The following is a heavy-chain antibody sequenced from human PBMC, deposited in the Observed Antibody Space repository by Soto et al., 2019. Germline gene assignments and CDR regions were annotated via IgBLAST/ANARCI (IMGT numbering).Heavy chain of an antibody. CDR2: ISFDGRDT. D-gene: IGHD1-20*01. CDR1: GFTFGSYG. J-gene: IGHJ4*02. CDR3: ARDGAITGTTPPDY. Sequence: GGSLRLSCAASGFTFGSYGMHWFRQAPGKGLEWVTFISFDGRDTDYADSVKGRFTISRDNAKNTLYLQMNSLRAEDTTVYYCARDGAITGTTPPDYWGQGTLVTVSS. V-gene: IGHV3-30*03.